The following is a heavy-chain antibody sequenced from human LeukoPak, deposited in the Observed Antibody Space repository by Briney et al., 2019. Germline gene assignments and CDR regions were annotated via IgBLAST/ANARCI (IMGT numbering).Heavy chain of an antibody. CDR3: ARDQGSSWTGNDY. J-gene: IGHJ4*02. V-gene: IGHV1-18*04. Sequence: GASVKVSCKASGNTFTGYYMHWVRQAPGQGLEWMGWISAYNGNTNYAQKLQGRVTMTTDTSTSTAYMELRSLRSDDTAVYYCARDQGSSWTGNDYWGQGTLVTVSS. D-gene: IGHD6-13*01. CDR2: ISAYNGNT. CDR1: GNTFTGYY.